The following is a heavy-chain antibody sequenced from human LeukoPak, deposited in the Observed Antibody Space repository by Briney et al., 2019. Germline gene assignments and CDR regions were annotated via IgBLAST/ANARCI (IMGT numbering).Heavy chain of an antibody. CDR1: GGTFSSYA. D-gene: IGHD4-11*01. J-gene: IGHJ6*02. V-gene: IGHV1-69*13. CDR2: IIPIFGTA. Sequence: ASAKVSCKASGGTFSSYAISWVRQAPGQGLEWMGGIIPIFGTANYAQKFQGRVTITADESTSTAYMELSSLRSEDTAVYYCARVGYVDYSNDHYYYYYGMDVWGQGTTVTVSS. CDR3: ARVGYVDYSNDHYYYYYGMDV.